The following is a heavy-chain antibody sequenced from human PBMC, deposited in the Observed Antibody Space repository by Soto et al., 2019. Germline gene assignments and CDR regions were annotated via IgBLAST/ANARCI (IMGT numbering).Heavy chain of an antibody. D-gene: IGHD2-15*01. CDR1: GFTFSSYG. CDR2: IWYDGSNK. J-gene: IGHJ4*02. CDR3: ARDSRAYCSGGSCFHFDY. Sequence: GESLKISCAASGFTFSSYGMHWVRQAPGKGLEWVAVIWYDGSNKYYADSVKGRFTISRDNSKNTLYLQMNSLRAEDTAVYYCARDSRAYCSGGSCFHFDYWGQGTLVTVSS. V-gene: IGHV3-33*01.